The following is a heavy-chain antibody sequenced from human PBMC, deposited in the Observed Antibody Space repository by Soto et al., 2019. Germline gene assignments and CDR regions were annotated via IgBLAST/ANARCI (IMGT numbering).Heavy chain of an antibody. CDR1: TFTFSSYA. CDR2: ISGTGGST. J-gene: IGHJ4*02. V-gene: IGHV3-23*01. Sequence: EVQLLESGGGLVQRGGSLRLCCAASTFTFSSYAMSWVRQAPGKGLEWVSAISGTGGSTFYADSVKGRFTVSRDDLTNTLYLQTSSLRVEDTAVYYCAKHRQLVHDYFDYWGQGTLVTVSA. CDR3: AKHRQLVHDYFDY. D-gene: IGHD6-13*01.